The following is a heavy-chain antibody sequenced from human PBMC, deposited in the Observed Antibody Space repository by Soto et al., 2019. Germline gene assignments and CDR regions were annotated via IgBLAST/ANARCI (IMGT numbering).Heavy chain of an antibody. V-gene: IGHV1-3*01. J-gene: IGHJ4*02. D-gene: IGHD2-15*01. CDR3: AIGPEGNSGGSCYPD. CDR1: GYTFTSYA. Sequence: QVQLVQSGAEVKKPGASVKVSCKASGYTFTSYAMPWVRQAPGQRLEWMGWINAGNGNTKYSQKFQGRVTITRDTSASTAYMELSSLKSEDTAVYYCAIGPEGNSGGSCYPDLGQGTLVTVSS. CDR2: INAGNGNT.